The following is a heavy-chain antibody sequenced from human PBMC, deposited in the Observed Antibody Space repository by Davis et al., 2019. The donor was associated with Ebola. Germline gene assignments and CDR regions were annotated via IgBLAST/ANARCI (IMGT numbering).Heavy chain of an antibody. V-gene: IGHV6-1*01. D-gene: IGHD5-12*01. CDR1: GDSVAGGSGG. CDR2: TYYSSKWYN. CDR3: ARGWLRSKFDY. Sequence: HSQTLSLTCAISGDSVAGGSGGWNWIRQSPSRGLEWLGRTYYSSKWYNGYAESVRGRIIINPDTSKNQLSLQVNSVTPEDTAVYYCARGWLRSKFDYWGRGTLVTVSS. J-gene: IGHJ4*02.